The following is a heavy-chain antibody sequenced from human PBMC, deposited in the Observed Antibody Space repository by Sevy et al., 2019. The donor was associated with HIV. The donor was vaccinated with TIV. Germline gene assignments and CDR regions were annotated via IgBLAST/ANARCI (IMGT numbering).Heavy chain of an antibody. Sequence: GGSLRLSCAASGFTFNSYAMNWVRQAPGKGLEWVAAISGGDTGTYYADSVKGRFTVSRDNSKNTLYLQMNSLRADDTAVYYCAKDSEVLVGDSFQIWGQGTMVTVSS. J-gene: IGHJ3*02. D-gene: IGHD2-8*02. CDR1: GFTFNSYA. V-gene: IGHV3-23*01. CDR2: ISGGDTGT. CDR3: AKDSEVLVGDSFQI.